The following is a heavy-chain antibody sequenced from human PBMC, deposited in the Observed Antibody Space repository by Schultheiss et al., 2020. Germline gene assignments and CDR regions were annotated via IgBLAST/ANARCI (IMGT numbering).Heavy chain of an antibody. CDR1: GGSISSGSYY. V-gene: IGHV4-61*02. D-gene: IGHD5-12*01. CDR3: AKDVGDIVATISDY. J-gene: IGHJ4*02. Sequence: SETLSLTCTVSGGSISSGSYYWSWIRQPAGKGLEWIGRIYTSGSTNYNPSLKSRVTISVDTSKNQFSLKLSSVTAADTAVYYCAKDVGDIVATISDYWGQGTLVTVSS. CDR2: IYTSGST.